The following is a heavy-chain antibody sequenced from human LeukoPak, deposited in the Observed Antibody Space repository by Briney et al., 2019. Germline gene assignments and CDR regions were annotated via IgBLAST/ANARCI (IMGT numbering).Heavy chain of an antibody. J-gene: IGHJ6*03. CDR3: AKGSGSYAYYYYMDA. V-gene: IGHV3-23*01. CDR1: GFTLSTYA. Sequence: PGGSLRLSCAASGFTLSTYAMSWVRQTPGKGLEWVAATSSSDAGTYHADSVRGRFTISRDNSKNTLYLQMSSLRAEDTAVYYCAKGSGSYAYYYYMDAWGKGTTVTISS. CDR2: TSSSDAGT. D-gene: IGHD1-26*01.